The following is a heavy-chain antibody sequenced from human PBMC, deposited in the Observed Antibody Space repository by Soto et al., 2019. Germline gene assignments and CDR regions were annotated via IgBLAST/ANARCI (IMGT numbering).Heavy chain of an antibody. CDR1: DFTFINYA. CDR3: AKARLYNSPFDN. D-gene: IGHD3-16*01. J-gene: IGHJ4*02. CDR2: ISGEGSST. V-gene: IGHV3-23*01. Sequence: EVQLLESGGGLVQPGGSLRLSCATSDFTFINYAMAWVRQAPGKGLEWVSIISGEGSSTHYADFVKGRFIISRDSSTNTLYLQMGSLRAEDTAVYYCAKARLYNSPFDNWGQGTVVSVSS.